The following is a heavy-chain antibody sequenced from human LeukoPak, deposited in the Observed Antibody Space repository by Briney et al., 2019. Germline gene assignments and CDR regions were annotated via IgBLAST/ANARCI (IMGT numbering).Heavy chain of an antibody. D-gene: IGHD2-15*01. J-gene: IGHJ5*02. CDR2: IYYSGST. CDR1: GGSISTHY. Sequence: SETLSLTCSVSGGSISTHYWSWIRQPPGKGLEWIGYIYYSGSTNYNPSLKNRVTISVDTSKNQFSLKLSSVTAADTAVYYCARQTVGYNISGRFDPWGQGTRVTVSS. CDR3: ARQTVGYNISGRFDP. V-gene: IGHV4-59*08.